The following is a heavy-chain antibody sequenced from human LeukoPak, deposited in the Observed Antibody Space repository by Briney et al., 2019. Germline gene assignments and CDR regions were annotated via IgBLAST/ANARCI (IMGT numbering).Heavy chain of an antibody. CDR2: ITNSGENT. Sequence: GGSLRLSCAASGFTFSSYSLNWVRQAPGKGLEWVSGITNSGENTYYADSVKGRFTISRDHSKNTLFLEMNSLRVEDTAVYYCAKGRGFRVWDPWDNWGQGTLITASS. D-gene: IGHD3-16*01. CDR3: AKGRGFRVWDPWDN. CDR1: GFTFSSYS. J-gene: IGHJ4*02. V-gene: IGHV3-23*01.